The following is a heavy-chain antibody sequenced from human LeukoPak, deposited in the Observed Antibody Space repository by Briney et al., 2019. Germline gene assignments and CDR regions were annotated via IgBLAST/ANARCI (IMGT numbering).Heavy chain of an antibody. CDR1: GFTFDDNA. D-gene: IGHD1-26*01. CDR2: ISWNSGSI. Sequence: GGSLRLSCAASGFTFDDNAMHWVRPAPGKGLEWVSGISWNSGSIGYADSVKVRVTISRDNAKSSLFLQMNSLRAEDMALYYCAKDAKGGSYFYYFDYWGQGTLVTVSS. CDR3: AKDAKGGSYFYYFDY. V-gene: IGHV3-9*03. J-gene: IGHJ4*02.